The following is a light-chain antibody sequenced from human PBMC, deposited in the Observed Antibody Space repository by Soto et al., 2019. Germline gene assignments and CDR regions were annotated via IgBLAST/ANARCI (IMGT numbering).Light chain of an antibody. CDR3: QQYNNWPPLT. CDR2: GAS. CDR1: QSVSSN. V-gene: IGKV3-15*01. J-gene: IGKJ4*01. Sequence: EIVMTQSPATLSVSPGERATLSCRASQSVSSNLAWYQQKPGQAPRLLIYGASTRATGIPARFSGSGSGTDFTLTSSILQSEDVAVYYWQQYNNWPPLTFGGGTKVEIK.